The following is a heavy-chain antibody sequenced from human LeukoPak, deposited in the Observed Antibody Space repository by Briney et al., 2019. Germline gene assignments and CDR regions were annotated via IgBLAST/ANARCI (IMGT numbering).Heavy chain of an antibody. CDR3: ARLLDNDISGDPDTFDV. D-gene: IGHD3-22*01. CDR1: GRSLSGHY. J-gene: IGHJ3*01. Sequence: LETLSLTCTLSGRSLSGHYWSWIRQPPGKRLEWIGYVSYTGRTKYNPSLQSRVTISIDTSKSQFSLKLTSVTSADTAVYSCARLLDNDISGDPDTFDVWGQGTTVIVSS. CDR2: VSYTGRT. V-gene: IGHV4-59*11.